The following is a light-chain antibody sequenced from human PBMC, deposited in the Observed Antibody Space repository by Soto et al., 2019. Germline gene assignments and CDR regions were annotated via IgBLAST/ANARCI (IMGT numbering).Light chain of an antibody. Sequence: QSALTQPRSASGSPGQSGTISYTGTNNDVGAYDSVSWYQQHPGKAPQLIIYGVTKRPSGVPYRFSGSKSGNTASLTIAGLQAEDESDYFSCSSAANFTLAFGGGTKLTVL. J-gene: IGLJ2*01. CDR1: NNDVGAYDS. CDR3: CSSAANFTLA. CDR2: GVT. V-gene: IGLV2-11*01.